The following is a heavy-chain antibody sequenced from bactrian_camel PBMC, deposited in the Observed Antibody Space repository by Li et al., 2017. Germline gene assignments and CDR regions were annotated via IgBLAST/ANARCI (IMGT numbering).Heavy chain of an antibody. V-gene: IGHV3S9*01. D-gene: IGHD3*01. Sequence: HVQLVESGGGSVQTGESLRISCAESEYRYTGTTYCMGWFRQPPGKEREAVAAIDMDGTTTYSDSVKGRFTISRDNAKNTIYLQMNNLEPDDAGMYYCAAQNTFYCDDWDGPKDYTHWGQGTQVTVS. CDR2: IDMDGTT. CDR1: EYRYTGTTYC. CDR3: AAQNTFYCDDWDGPKDYTH. J-gene: IGHJ4*01.